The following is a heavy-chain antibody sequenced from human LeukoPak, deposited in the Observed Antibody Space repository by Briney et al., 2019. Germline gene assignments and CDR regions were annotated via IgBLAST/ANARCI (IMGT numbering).Heavy chain of an antibody. CDR1: GGSISSHY. CDR2: IYYSGST. CDR3: ARGGLLRYCSGGSCYSRNWFDP. V-gene: IGHV4-59*11. J-gene: IGHJ5*02. Sequence: SETLSLTCTVSGGSISSHYWSWIQQPPGKGLEWIGYIYYSGSTNYNPSLKSRVTISVDTSKNQFSLKLSSVTAADTAVYYCARGGLLRYCSGGSCYSRNWFDPWGQGTLVTVSS. D-gene: IGHD2-15*01.